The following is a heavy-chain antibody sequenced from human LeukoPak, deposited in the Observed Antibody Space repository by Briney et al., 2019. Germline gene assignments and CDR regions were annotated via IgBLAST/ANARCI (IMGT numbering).Heavy chain of an antibody. V-gene: IGHV1-18*01. CDR2: ISAYNGNT. CDR1: GYTFTSYG. CDR3: ARDRGPHCSSTSCYWGYYYYGMDV. Sequence: ASVKVSCKASGYTFTSYGISWVRQAPGQGLEWMGWISAYNGNTNYAQKLQGRVTMTTDTSTSTAYMELRSLRSDDTAVYYCARDRGPHCSSTSCYWGYYYYGMDVWGQGTTVTVSS. J-gene: IGHJ6*02. D-gene: IGHD2-2*01.